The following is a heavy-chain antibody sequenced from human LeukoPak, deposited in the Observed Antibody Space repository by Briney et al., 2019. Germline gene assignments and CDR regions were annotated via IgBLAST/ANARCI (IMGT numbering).Heavy chain of an antibody. CDR3: ARYSGGGYSYGKKDYYYYGMDV. CDR2: IIPIFGIA. D-gene: IGHD5-18*01. CDR1: GGTFSSYA. Sequence: ASVKVSCKASGGTFSSYAISWVRQAPGQGLEWMGRIIPIFGIANYAQKFQGRVTITADKSTSTAYMELSSLRSEDTAVYYCARYSGGGYSYGKKDYYYYGMDVWGQGTTVTVSS. J-gene: IGHJ6*02. V-gene: IGHV1-69*04.